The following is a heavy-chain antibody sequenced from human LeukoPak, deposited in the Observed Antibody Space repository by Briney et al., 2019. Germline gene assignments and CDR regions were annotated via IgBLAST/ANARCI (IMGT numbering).Heavy chain of an antibody. CDR2: IGYDGSHE. Sequence: GGSLRLSCAASGLSLSSFGMHWVRQAPGKGPEWVAGIGYDGSHESEAESVKGRFTISRDNSRNTVYLQMNSLRVGDTAVYYCARGSRELDYWGQGTLVIVSS. D-gene: IGHD5-24*01. CDR3: ARGSRELDY. J-gene: IGHJ4*02. V-gene: IGHV3-33*01. CDR1: GLSLSSFG.